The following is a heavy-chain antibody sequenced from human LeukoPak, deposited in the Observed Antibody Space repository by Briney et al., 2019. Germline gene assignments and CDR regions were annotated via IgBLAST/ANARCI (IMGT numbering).Heavy chain of an antibody. CDR1: GFTVSSNY. CDR3: ARALYYFDY. V-gene: IGHV3-66*01. Sequence: GGSLRPSCAASGFTVSSNYMGWVRQAPGKGLEWVSVIYTGGSTFYADSVKGRFTISRDNSKNTLYLQMNSLRAEDTAVYYCARALYYFDYWGQGTLVTVSS. CDR2: IYTGGST. J-gene: IGHJ4*02.